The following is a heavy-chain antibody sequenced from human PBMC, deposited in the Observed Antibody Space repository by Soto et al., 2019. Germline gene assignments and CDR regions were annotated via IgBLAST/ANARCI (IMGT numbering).Heavy chain of an antibody. CDR2: VNWDGDTT. D-gene: IGHD4-17*01. V-gene: IGHV3-43D*04. J-gene: IGHJ6*02. CDR3: AKGATVTTNYQYYGMDV. CDR1: GFTFDDFA. Sequence: EVQLVESGGAVVKSGGSLRLSCAASGFTFDDFAMCWVRQVPGKGLEWISLVNWDGDTTFYADSVKGRFIISRDNSKNSVYLQMNSLRSEDSAMYYCAKGATVTTNYQYYGMDVWGQGTTVTVSS.